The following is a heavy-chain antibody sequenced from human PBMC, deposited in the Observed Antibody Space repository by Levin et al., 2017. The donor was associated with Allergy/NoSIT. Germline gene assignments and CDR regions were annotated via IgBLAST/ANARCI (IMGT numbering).Heavy chain of an antibody. J-gene: IGHJ3*02. V-gene: IGHV1-18*01. CDR2: ISPNNGHT. Sequence: ASVKVSCKASGYTFRVYGIIWVRQAPGEGLEWLGWISPNNGHTKVSHKVQGRVTMTTDASTTTAYLDLRSLPSDDTAVYYCARDLGTGWYDNAFEIWGQGTLVSVSS. CDR1: GYTFRVYG. D-gene: IGHD6-19*01. CDR3: ARDLGTGWYDNAFEI.